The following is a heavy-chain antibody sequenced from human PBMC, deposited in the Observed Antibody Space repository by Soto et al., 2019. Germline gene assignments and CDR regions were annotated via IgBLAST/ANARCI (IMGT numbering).Heavy chain of an antibody. CDR3: ANVIQVWLSRITNGYAG. J-gene: IGHJ4*02. Sequence: QVQLVQSGAEVKKPESSVKVSCKAPGGTFSTYAISWVRQAPGQGLEWVGGIIPVFGRANYAQRFQDRVTITADASTNTVYMELSRLRSEDTAVYFCANVIQVWLSRITNGYAGWGQGTLVTVSS. V-gene: IGHV1-69*12. CDR1: GGTFSTYA. CDR2: IIPVFGRA. D-gene: IGHD5-18*01.